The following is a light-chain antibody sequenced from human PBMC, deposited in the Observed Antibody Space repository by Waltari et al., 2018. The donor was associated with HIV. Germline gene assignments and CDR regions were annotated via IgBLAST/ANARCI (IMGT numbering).Light chain of an antibody. J-gene: IGKJ2*01. Sequence: DIVMTQSPDSLAVSLGERATINCKSSQSVLYSSNNKNYLAWYQQKPGQPPKLLIYWASTRESGVPDRFSGSGSGTEFTLTITSLQPDDFATYYCQHYTSYPFGQGTKVETK. CDR3: QHYTSYP. V-gene: IGKV4-1*01. CDR1: QSVLYSSNNKNY. CDR2: WAS.